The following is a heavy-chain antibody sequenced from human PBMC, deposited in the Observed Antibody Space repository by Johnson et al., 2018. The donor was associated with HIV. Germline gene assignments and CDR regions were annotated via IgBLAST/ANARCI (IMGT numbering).Heavy chain of an antibody. CDR2: ISYDGTNK. D-gene: IGHD3-16*01. Sequence: QVQLVESGGGVVQPGRSLRLSCAASGFSFSIYGMHWVRQAPGMGLEWVAVISYDGTNKYYADSVKGRFTISRDNSKNTLYLQMNSLRAEDTAVYYCAKEGHYYDDYHAFDIWGQGTMVTVSS. V-gene: IGHV3-30*18. J-gene: IGHJ3*02. CDR1: GFSFSIYG. CDR3: AKEGHYYDDYHAFDI.